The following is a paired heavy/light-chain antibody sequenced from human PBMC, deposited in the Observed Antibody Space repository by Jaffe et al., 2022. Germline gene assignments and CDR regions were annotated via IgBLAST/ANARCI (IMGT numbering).Heavy chain of an antibody. V-gene: IGHV4-39*01. CDR3: ARGPHYFET. CDR1: GGSISGSYSY. Sequence: QLQLQESGPGLVKPSETLSLTCGVSGGSISGSYSYWGWIRQPPGRGLEWIATIYHDGDASYNPSHKSRVTISVDTSKSQFSLRLTSVTAADTAVYYCARGPHYFETWGQGTLVTVSS. CDR2: IYHDGDA. J-gene: IGHJ4*02.
Light chain of an antibody. J-gene: IGKJ1*01. Sequence: DIVVTQSPGTLSLSPGERATLSCRTSQSVSTRYLAWYQQKPGQAPRLLIFGASSRATGIPDRFSASGSGTDFTLTISRLEPEDFAVYYCQHYGNSPLWTFGQGTKVEFK. CDR2: GAS. CDR1: QSVSTRY. V-gene: IGKV3-20*01. CDR3: QHYGNSPLWT.